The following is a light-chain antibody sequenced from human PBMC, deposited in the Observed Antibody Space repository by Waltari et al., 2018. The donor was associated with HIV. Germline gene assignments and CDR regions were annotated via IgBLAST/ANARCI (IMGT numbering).Light chain of an antibody. Sequence: QSALTQPPSASGSLGQSVTISCSGTSDDIGGYNYVFWYQQYPAKAPKLLICEVNKRPSGVPDRFSGSKSLNTASLTVSGLQAEDEAHYFCSSFAGSNTVVFGGGTKLTVL. J-gene: IGLJ2*01. CDR3: SSFAGSNTVV. CDR1: SDDIGGYNY. CDR2: EVN. V-gene: IGLV2-8*01.